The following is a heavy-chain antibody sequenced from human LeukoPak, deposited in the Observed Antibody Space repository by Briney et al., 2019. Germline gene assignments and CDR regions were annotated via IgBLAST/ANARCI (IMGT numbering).Heavy chain of an antibody. V-gene: IGHV3-11*01. Sequence: TGGSLRLSCVVSGFDLSDYYMSWIRQAPGKGLEWISYISSSGGNIYFADAVKGRFTMSRDNARGSPYLQMNSLRADDTAIYYCARRRDYFDYWGQGTLVTVSS. J-gene: IGHJ4*02. CDR1: GFDLSDYY. CDR2: ISSSGGNI. CDR3: ARRRDYFDY.